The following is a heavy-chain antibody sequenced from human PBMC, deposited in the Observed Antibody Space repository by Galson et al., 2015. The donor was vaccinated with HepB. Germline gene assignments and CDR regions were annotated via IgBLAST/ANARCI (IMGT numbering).Heavy chain of an antibody. J-gene: IGHJ6*02. CDR3: ARGIFGVKDV. Sequence: SVKVSCKASGYSFTNHDINWVRQATGQGLEWLGWMNPNSGDTGSAPKVEGRVIMTRNTSITTAYMELTRLTSEDTAVYYCARGIFGVKDVWGQGTTVTVSS. D-gene: IGHD3-3*02. V-gene: IGHV1-8*01. CDR2: MNPNSGDT. CDR1: GYSFTNHD.